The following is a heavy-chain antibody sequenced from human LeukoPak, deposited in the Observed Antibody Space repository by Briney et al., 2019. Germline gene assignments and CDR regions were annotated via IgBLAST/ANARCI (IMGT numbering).Heavy chain of an antibody. CDR3: AKVKALGLRYFDWPSGDDY. J-gene: IGHJ4*02. CDR2: ISYDGSNK. Sequence: PGRSLRLSCAASGFTFSSYGMHWVRQAPGKGLEWVAVISYDGSNKYYADSVKGRFTISRDNSKNTLYLQMNSLRAEDTAVYYCAKVKALGLRYFDWPSGDDYWGQGTLVTVSS. CDR1: GFTFSSYG. D-gene: IGHD3-9*01. V-gene: IGHV3-30*18.